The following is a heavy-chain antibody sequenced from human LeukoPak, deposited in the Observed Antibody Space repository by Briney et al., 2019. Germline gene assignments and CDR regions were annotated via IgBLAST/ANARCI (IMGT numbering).Heavy chain of an antibody. J-gene: IGHJ4*02. CDR3: ARVGGTQLWYPNDY. CDR1: GFTSSSYE. D-gene: IGHD5-18*01. V-gene: IGHV3-48*03. Sequence: GGSLRLSCAASGFTSSSYEMNWVRQAPGKGLGWVSYISSSGSTIYYADSVKGRFTISRDNAKNSLYLQMNSLRAEDTAVYYCARVGGTQLWYPNDYWGQGTLVTVSS. CDR2: ISSSGSTI.